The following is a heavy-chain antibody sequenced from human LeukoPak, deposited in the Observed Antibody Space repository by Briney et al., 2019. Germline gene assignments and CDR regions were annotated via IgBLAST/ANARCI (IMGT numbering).Heavy chain of an antibody. CDR2: MNPNSGNT. CDR3: ARVLVGVLYYSDY. J-gene: IGHJ4*02. CDR1: GYTFTRYD. D-gene: IGHD3-10*01. V-gene: IGHV1-8*01. Sequence: ASVKVSCKASGYTFTRYDMRWVRQATGQGLEWMGWMNPNSGNTGYAQKFQGRVTMTRNTSISTAYMELSSLRSEDTAVYYCARVLVGVLYYSDYWGQGTLVTVSS.